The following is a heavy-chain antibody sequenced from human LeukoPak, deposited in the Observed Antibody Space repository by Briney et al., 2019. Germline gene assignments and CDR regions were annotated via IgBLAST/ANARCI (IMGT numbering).Heavy chain of an antibody. D-gene: IGHD3-10*01. V-gene: IGHV4-34*01. Sequence: GSLRLSCAASGFTFSSYSMNWVRQAPGKGLEWIGEINHSGSTNYNPSLKSRVTISVDTSKNQFSLKLSSVTAADTAVYYCARQTVRGVIVDYWGQGTLVTVSS. CDR2: INHSGST. J-gene: IGHJ4*02. CDR3: ARQTVRGVIVDY. CDR1: GFTFSSYS.